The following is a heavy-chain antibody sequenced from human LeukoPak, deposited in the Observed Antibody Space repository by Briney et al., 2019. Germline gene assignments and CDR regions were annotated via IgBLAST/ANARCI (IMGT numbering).Heavy chain of an antibody. CDR1: GFTLSSYA. CDR2: ISGSGGTT. J-gene: IGHJ4*02. D-gene: IGHD5-12*01. CDR3: AKSLIVATTRGDYFDY. V-gene: IGHV3-23*01. Sequence: GGSLRLSCAASGFTLSSYAMSWVRQAPGKGLEWVSGISGSGGTTYYTDSVKGRFTISRDNSKNTLYLQMNSLRAEDTAKYYCAKSLIVATTRGDYFDYWGQGTLVTVSS.